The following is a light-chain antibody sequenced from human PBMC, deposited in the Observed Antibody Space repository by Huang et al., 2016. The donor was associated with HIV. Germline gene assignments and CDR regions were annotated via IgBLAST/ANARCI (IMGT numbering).Light chain of an antibody. CDR1: QNIDNW. CDR3: QQYYSTPLT. V-gene: IGKV1-5*03. J-gene: IGKJ4*01. Sequence: DIQMTQSPSTLSASVGDTVTITCRASQNIDNWLAWYQQKPGKAPKALIYRASSLESGVPSRFSGGGSGTEFTLTISSLQPEDFATYYCQQYYSTPLTFGGGTRVEIK. CDR2: RAS.